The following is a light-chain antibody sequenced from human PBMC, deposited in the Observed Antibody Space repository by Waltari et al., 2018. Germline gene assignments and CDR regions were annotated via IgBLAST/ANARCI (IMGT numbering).Light chain of an antibody. V-gene: IGLV1-47*01. CDR3: AAWDDSLSGRV. CDR1: SSNIGSNY. Sequence: QSVLTQPPSASGTPGQRVTISCSGSSSNIGSNYVYWYQQLPGTAPKLLIYTSYPRPSGVPDRFSGSKSGTSASLAISGLRSEDEADYYCAAWDDSLSGRVFGGGTKLTVL. CDR2: TSY. J-gene: IGLJ3*02.